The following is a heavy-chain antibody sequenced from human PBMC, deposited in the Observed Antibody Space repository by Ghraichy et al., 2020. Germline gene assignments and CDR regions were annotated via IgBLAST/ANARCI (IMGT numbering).Heavy chain of an antibody. CDR3: AREGSGYYYFDS. CDR1: GFTFSSYS. CDR2: ISGSSNYI. D-gene: IGHD3-22*01. Sequence: GGSLRLSCAASGFTFSSYSINWVRQAPGKGLEWVSSISGSSNYIHYADSVKGRFTVSRDNAKNSLFLHMNSLRAEDTAVYYCAREGSGYYYFDSWGQGTLVTVSS. J-gene: IGHJ4*02. V-gene: IGHV3-21*01.